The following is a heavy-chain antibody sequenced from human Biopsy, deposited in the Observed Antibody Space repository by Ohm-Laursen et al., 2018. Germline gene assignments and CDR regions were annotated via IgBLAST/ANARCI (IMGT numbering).Heavy chain of an antibody. J-gene: IGHJ4*02. V-gene: IGHV3-30*18. CDR1: GFAFSSYG. D-gene: IGHD3-22*01. CDR2: ISNDGDIK. CDR3: AKDRFPYTSGYSSVFEY. Sequence: SLRLSCAASGFAFSSYGMHWVRQAPGKGLEWVSLISNDGDIKYSADSMEGRFTISRDNSRNTLFLQMNSLKAEDTAVYYCAKDRFPYTSGYSSVFEYWGQGTLVTVSS.